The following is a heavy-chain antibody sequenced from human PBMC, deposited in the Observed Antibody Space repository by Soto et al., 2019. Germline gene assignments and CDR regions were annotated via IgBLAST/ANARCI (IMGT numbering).Heavy chain of an antibody. V-gene: IGHV4-59*12. CDR1: GGSISSNY. J-gene: IGHJ5*02. CDR2: VYNSGST. Sequence: SETLSLTCTVSGGSISSNYWTWIRQPPGKGLEWIGYVYNSGSTNYNPSLKSRVTISVDTSKNQFSLKLSSVTAADTAVYYCARGGNDYVWGSYRDNWFDPWGQGTLVTVSS. CDR3: ARGGNDYVWGSYRDNWFDP. D-gene: IGHD3-16*02.